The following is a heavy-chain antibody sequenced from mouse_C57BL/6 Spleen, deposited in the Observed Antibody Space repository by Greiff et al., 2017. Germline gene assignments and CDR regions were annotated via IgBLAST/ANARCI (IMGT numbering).Heavy chain of an antibody. V-gene: IGHV1-53*01. CDR1: GYTFTSYW. CDR3: ARSAPLWLYAMDY. Sequence: VQLQQPGTELVKPGASVKLSCKASGYTFTSYWMHWVKQRPGQGLEWIGNINPSNGGTNYNEKFKSKATLPVDKSSSTAYMQLSSLTSEDSAVYYCARSAPLWLYAMDYWGQGTSVTVSS. J-gene: IGHJ4*01. CDR2: INPSNGGT. D-gene: IGHD6-1*01.